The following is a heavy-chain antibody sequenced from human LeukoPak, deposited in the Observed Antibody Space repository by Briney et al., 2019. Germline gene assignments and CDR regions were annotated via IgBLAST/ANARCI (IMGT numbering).Heavy chain of an antibody. CDR3: ARLLSPPGDHWFDP. CDR1: GFTFDDYG. D-gene: IGHD2/OR15-2a*01. CDR2: INCNGGST. Sequence: GGSLRLSCAASGFTFDDYGMSWVRQAPGKGLEWVTSINCNGGSTGYADSVKSRFTIPKDNAKNSLYLQMNSLRAENTAFYHGARLLSPPGDHWFDPWGQGTLVTVSS. J-gene: IGHJ5*02. V-gene: IGHV3-20*01.